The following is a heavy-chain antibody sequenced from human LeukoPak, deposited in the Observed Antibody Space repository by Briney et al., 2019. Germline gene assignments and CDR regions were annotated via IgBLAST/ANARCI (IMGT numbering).Heavy chain of an antibody. J-gene: IGHJ6*03. CDR3: ARGPIRGSPYYMDV. CDR2: MNSNTGET. CDR1: GYTFTSYD. V-gene: IGHV1-8*01. D-gene: IGHD3-10*01. Sequence: GASVKVSCKASGYTFTSYDINWVRQATGQGLEWMAWMNSNTGETGYAQKFQGRATMTRDISTTTAYMELSGLQSEDTAVYYCARGPIRGSPYYMDVWGKGTTVTVSS.